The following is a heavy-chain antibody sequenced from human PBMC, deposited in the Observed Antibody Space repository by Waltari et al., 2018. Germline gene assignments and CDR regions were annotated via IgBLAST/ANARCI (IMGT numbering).Heavy chain of an antibody. D-gene: IGHD3-16*01. CDR1: GFTFSSYA. CDR2: ISSNGGST. Sequence: EVQLVESGEGLVQPGGSLRLSCAASGFTFSSYAMHWVRQAPGKGLEYVSAISSNGGSTYYADSVKGRFTISRDNSKNTLYLQMNSLRAEDTAVYSCARVHSLGQYDSNGQESNFDHWGQGALVTVSS. V-gene: IGHV3-64*02. CDR3: ARVHSLGQYDSNGQESNFDH. J-gene: IGHJ4*02.